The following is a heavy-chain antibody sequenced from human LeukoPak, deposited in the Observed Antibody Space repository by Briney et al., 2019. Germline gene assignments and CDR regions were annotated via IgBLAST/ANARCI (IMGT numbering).Heavy chain of an antibody. J-gene: IGHJ5*02. CDR2: IYPGDSDT. D-gene: IGHD6-13*01. CDR1: GYSFTNYW. CDR3: ARRRYSSSSPGWFDP. Sequence: GESLKISCKGSGYSFTNYWIAWVRPTPGKGLEWMGIIYPGDSDTRYSPSFQGQVTISVDKSISTAYLQWSSLKASDTAMYYCARRRYSSSSPGWFDPWGQGTLVTVSS. V-gene: IGHV5-51*01.